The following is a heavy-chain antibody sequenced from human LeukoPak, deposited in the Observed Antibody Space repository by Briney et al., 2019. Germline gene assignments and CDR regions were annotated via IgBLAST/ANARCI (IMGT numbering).Heavy chain of an antibody. CDR2: IWYDGSNK. V-gene: IGHV3-33*01. D-gene: IGHD2-21*02. CDR1: GFTFSSYG. CDR3: TRDVNGDCWFDY. J-gene: IGHJ4*02. Sequence: GGSLRLSCAASGFTFSSYGMHWVRQAPGKGLEWVAVIWYDGSNKYYADSVKGRFTISRDNSKNTLYLQMNSLRAEDTAVYYCTRDVNGDCWFDYWGQGTLVTVSS.